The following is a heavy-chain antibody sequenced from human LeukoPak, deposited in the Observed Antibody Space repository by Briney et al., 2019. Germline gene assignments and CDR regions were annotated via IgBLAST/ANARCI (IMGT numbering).Heavy chain of an antibody. D-gene: IGHD1-26*01. J-gene: IGHJ4*02. Sequence: PGGSLRLSCAASGFSFSSYWMSWVSQAPGKGLEWVANIKQDGSESNYVGSVKGRFTISRDNAKNSLYLQMNSLRAEDTAVYYCAKDSYSKGDYWGQGTLVTVSS. CDR3: AKDSYSKGDY. CDR2: IKQDGSES. V-gene: IGHV3-7*05. CDR1: GFSFSSYW.